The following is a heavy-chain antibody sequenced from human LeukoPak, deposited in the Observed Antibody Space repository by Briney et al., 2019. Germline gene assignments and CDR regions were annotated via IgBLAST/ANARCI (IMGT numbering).Heavy chain of an antibody. J-gene: IGHJ4*02. V-gene: IGHV4-34*01. CDR3: ARHLIPTVPYSPFDY. CDR2: INHSGST. Sequence: TSETLSLTCAVYGGSFSGYYWSWIRQPPGKGLEWIGEINHSGSTNYNPSLKSRATISVDTSKNQFSLKVSSVTAADTAVYYCARHLIPTVPYSPFDYWGQGTLVTVSS. D-gene: IGHD2-21*01. CDR1: GGSFSGYY.